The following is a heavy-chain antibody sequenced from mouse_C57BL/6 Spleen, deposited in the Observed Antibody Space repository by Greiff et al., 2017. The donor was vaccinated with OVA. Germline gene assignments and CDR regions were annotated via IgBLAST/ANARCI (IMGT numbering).Heavy chain of an antibody. D-gene: IGHD2-3*01. CDR1: GYTFTSYW. V-gene: IGHV1-50*01. CDR2: IDPSDSYT. J-gene: IGHJ2*01. Sequence: QVQLQQSGAELVKPGASVKLSCKASGYTFTSYWMQWVKQRPGQGLEWIGEIDPSDSYTNYNQKFKGKATLTVDTSSSTAYMQLSSLTSEDSAVYYCARGGWLLGYWGQGTTLTVSS. CDR3: ARGGWLLGY.